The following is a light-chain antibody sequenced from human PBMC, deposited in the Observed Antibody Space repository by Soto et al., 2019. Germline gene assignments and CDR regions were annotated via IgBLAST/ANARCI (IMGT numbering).Light chain of an antibody. CDR1: QSLFDSDNGNTY. CDR3: MQRREFPWT. J-gene: IGKJ1*01. Sequence: IVMNQPPLSLTVSPGEPASISCSSSQSLFDSDNGNTYWDGLQQRPGQSPQLLIYSLSSRASGVPARFRGSRSGTDVTLKISRVDAEDVGVYYLMQRREFPWTFGQGTKVELK. V-gene: IGKV2-40*01. CDR2: SLS.